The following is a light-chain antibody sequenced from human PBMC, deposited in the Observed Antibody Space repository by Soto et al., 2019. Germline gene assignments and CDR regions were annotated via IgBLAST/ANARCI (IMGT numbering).Light chain of an antibody. V-gene: IGKV3-11*01. Sequence: EIVLTQSPATLSLSPGERATLSCRASQSVSSYLAWYQQKPGQAPRLLIYDASNRATGIPARFSGSGSGTDFTLTISSLEPEDFAVYYCQQRHGTFGQGTKVEF. CDR2: DAS. CDR1: QSVSSY. J-gene: IGKJ1*01. CDR3: QQRHGT.